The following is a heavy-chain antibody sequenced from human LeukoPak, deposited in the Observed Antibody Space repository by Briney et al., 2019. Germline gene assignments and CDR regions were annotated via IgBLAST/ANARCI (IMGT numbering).Heavy chain of an antibody. Sequence: ASVKVSCKASGYTFTGYYMHWVRQAPGQGLEWMGWINPNSGGTNYAQKFQGRVTMTRDTSISTAYMELSRLRSDDTAVYYCARGFTRLVFPFGYWGQGTLVTVSS. V-gene: IGHV1-2*02. CDR3: ARGFTRLVFPFGY. J-gene: IGHJ4*02. CDR1: GYTFTGYY. CDR2: INPNSGGT. D-gene: IGHD6-19*01.